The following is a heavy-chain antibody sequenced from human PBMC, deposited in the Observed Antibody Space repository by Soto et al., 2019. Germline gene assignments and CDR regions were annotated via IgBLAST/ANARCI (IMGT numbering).Heavy chain of an antibody. D-gene: IGHD3-22*01. V-gene: IGHV1-69*01. CDR1: GGTFPSDT. CDR3: ARPTSGYYHDAFDI. CDR2: IGPIFGTP. Sequence: QMQLMQSGSEVKKPGSSVKVSCKASGGTFPSDTISWVRQAPGQGLEWMGGIGPIFGTPNYAPKFQRRVTITADGSTNTAYMELSSLRSEDTAVSFCARPTSGYYHDAFDIWGQGTLVTVSS. J-gene: IGHJ3*02.